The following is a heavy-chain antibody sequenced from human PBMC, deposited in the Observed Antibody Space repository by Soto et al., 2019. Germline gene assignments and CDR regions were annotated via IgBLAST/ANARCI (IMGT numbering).Heavy chain of an antibody. D-gene: IGHD5-12*01. J-gene: IGHJ4*02. CDR2: IYYSGST. Sequence: QVQLQESGPGLVKPSETLSLTCTVSGGSISSYYWSWIRQPPGKGLEWIGYIYYSGSTNYNPSLKRRVTISVDTSKNQFSLKLSSVTAADTAVYYCARQRRGYSGYDRFYYFDYWGQGTLVTVSS. CDR1: GGSISSYY. CDR3: ARQRRGYSGYDRFYYFDY. V-gene: IGHV4-59*01.